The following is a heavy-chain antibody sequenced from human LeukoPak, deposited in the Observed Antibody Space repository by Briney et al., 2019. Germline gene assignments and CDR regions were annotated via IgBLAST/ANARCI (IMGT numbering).Heavy chain of an antibody. J-gene: IGHJ4*02. Sequence: PSETLSLTCTVSGGSISSSSYYWGWIRQPPGKGLEWFVSMYYSGSTYYNLPLKSRVTISVDTSKNQFSLKLSSVTAADTAVYCCAREEGQQWLVNYWGQGTLVTVSS. D-gene: IGHD6-19*01. V-gene: IGHV4-39*02. CDR2: MYYSGST. CDR3: AREEGQQWLVNY. CDR1: GGSISSSSYY.